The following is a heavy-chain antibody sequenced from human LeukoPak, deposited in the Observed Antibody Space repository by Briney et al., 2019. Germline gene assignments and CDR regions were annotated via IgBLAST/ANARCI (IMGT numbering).Heavy chain of an antibody. CDR3: ARARGYTGYESDY. Sequence: SETLSLTCTVSDGSISSYYWSWIRQPPGKGLEWIGYIYYSGSTNYNPSLKSRVTISVDTSKNQFSLKLSSVTAADTAVYYCARARGYTGYESDYWGRGTLVTVSS. J-gene: IGHJ4*02. CDR2: IYYSGST. CDR1: DGSISSYY. V-gene: IGHV4-59*01. D-gene: IGHD5-12*01.